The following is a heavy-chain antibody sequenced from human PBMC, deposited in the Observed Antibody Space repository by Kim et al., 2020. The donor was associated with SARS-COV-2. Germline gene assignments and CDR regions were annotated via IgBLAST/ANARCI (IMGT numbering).Heavy chain of an antibody. V-gene: IGHV4-34*01. CDR2: IDHSGST. Sequence: SETLSLTCAVYGGSFSGYYWSWIRQPPGKGLEWIGEIDHSGSTNYNPSLKSRVTISVDTSKNQFSLKLSSVNAADTAVYYCAGPNRRPRSYTSGTYYNYYYYGMDVWGQGTTVTVSS. CDR3: AGPNRRPRSYTSGTYYNYYYYGMDV. D-gene: IGHD3-10*01. J-gene: IGHJ6*02. CDR1: GGSFSGYY.